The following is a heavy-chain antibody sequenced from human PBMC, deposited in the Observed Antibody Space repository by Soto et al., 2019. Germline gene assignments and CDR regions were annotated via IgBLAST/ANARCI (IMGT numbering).Heavy chain of an antibody. CDR3: APHLFWDLGGVDY. Sequence: QVQLVESGGGVVQPGRSLRLSCAASGFTFSSYGMHWVRQAPGKGLEWVAVISYDGSNKYYADSVKGRFTISRDNSKKALYLQMNSLRADDTAVYYCAPHLFWDLGGVDYWGQGTLVTVSS. CDR2: ISYDGSNK. D-gene: IGHD1-26*01. J-gene: IGHJ4*02. V-gene: IGHV3-30*03. CDR1: GFTFSSYG.